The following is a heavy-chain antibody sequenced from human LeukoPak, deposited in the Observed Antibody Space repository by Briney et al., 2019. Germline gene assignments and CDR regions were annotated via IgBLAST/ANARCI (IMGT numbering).Heavy chain of an antibody. Sequence: SETLSLTCAVYGGSFSGYYWSWIRQPPGKGLEWIGEINHSGSTNYNPSLKSRVTISVDTSKNQFSLKLSSVTAADTAVYYCARVDWGIGDYWGQGTLVTVSS. CDR1: GGSFSGYY. CDR2: INHSGST. J-gene: IGHJ4*02. D-gene: IGHD7-27*01. CDR3: ARVDWGIGDY. V-gene: IGHV4-34*01.